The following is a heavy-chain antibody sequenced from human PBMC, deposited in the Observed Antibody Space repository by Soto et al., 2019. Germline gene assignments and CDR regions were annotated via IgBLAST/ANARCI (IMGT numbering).Heavy chain of an antibody. J-gene: IGHJ4*02. CDR1: GGSISSSSYY. D-gene: IGHD2-15*01. V-gene: IGHV4-39*01. Sequence: QLQLQESGPGLVKPSETLSLTCTVSGGSISSSSYYWGWIRQPPGKGLEWIGSIYYSGSTYYNPSLKSRVTISVDTSKNQFSLKLSSVTAADTAVYYCARVVGPLGYCSGGSCYLDYWGQGTLVTVSS. CDR3: ARVVGPLGYCSGGSCYLDY. CDR2: IYYSGST.